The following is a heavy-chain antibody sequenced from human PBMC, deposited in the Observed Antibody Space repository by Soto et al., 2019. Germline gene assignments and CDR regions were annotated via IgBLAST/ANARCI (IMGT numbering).Heavy chain of an antibody. CDR3: ARSEVRRDGSNWADDY. Sequence: TLSLACTVSGGSISSGGYYWSSIRQHPGKGLEWIGYIYYSGSTYYNPSLKSRVTISVDTSKNQFSLKLSSVTAEDTAVYYCARSEVRRDGSNWADDYWGQGTLVTVS. D-gene: IGHD2-21*01. CDR1: GGSISSGGYY. CDR2: IYYSGST. V-gene: IGHV4-31*03. J-gene: IGHJ4*02.